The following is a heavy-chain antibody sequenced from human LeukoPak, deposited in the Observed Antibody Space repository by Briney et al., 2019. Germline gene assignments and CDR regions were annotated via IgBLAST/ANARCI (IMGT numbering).Heavy chain of an antibody. D-gene: IGHD6-19*01. CDR2: ISSSSSYI. CDR1: GFTFSSYS. CDR3: AKGSSSGYGYY. V-gene: IGHV3-21*04. J-gene: IGHJ4*02. Sequence: GGSLRLSCAASGFTFSSYSMNWVRQAPGKGLEWVSSISSSSSYIYYADSVKGRFTISRDNSRNTLYLQMNSLRAEDTAVHYCAKGSSSGYGYYWGQGTLVTVSS.